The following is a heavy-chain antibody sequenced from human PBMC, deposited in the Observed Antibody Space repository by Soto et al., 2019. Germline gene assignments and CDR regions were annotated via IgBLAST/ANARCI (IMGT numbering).Heavy chain of an antibody. CDR1: GFTFSSYA. Sequence: QVQLVESGGGVVQPGRSLRLSCAASGFTFSSYAMHWVRQAPGKGLEWVAVISYDGSNKYYADSVKGRFTISRDNSKNTLYLQMNSLRAEDTAVYYCARDAWEVPDYWGQGTLVTVSS. CDR2: ISYDGSNK. CDR3: ARDAWEVPDY. D-gene: IGHD1-26*01. J-gene: IGHJ4*02. V-gene: IGHV3-30-3*01.